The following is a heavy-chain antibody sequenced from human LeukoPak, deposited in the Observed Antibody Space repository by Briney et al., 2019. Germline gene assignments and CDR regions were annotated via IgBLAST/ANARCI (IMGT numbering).Heavy chain of an antibody. Sequence: GRSLRLSSAASGFTFSSYGMRWVRPAPGKGREWVAVIWYDGSNKYYGDSVKGRFTISRVNSKKTLYLQMNSLRVEDTAVYYCARGDGYNDAEYLQHWGQGTLVTVS. CDR1: GFTFSSYG. CDR2: IWYDGSNK. D-gene: IGHD5-24*01. V-gene: IGHV3-33*01. CDR3: ARGDGYNDAEYLQH. J-gene: IGHJ1*01.